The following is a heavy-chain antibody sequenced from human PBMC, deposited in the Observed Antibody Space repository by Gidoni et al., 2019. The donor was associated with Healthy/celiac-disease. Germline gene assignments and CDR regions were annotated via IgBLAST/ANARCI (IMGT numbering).Heavy chain of an antibody. Sequence: EVQLVESGGGLVKPGGSLRLSCAASGFTFSSYSMNCVRQAPGKGLEWVSSISSRSSYIYYADSGKGRFTISRDNAKNSLYLQMNSLRAEDTAVYYCARGSGYSSGWDKAFDYWGQGTLVTVSS. CDR2: ISSRSSYI. J-gene: IGHJ4*02. CDR1: GFTFSSYS. CDR3: ARGSGYSSGWDKAFDY. D-gene: IGHD6-19*01. V-gene: IGHV3-21*01.